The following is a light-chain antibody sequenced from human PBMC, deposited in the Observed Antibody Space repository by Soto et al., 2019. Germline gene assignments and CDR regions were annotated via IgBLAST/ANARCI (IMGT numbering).Light chain of an antibody. J-gene: IGLJ2*01. CDR1: SGSIASNY. CDR3: QSYDRSNQV. CDR2: EDN. Sequence: NFLLTQPHSVSESPGKTVTISCTGSSGSIASNYVQWYQQRPGSAPTTVIYEDNQRPSGVPDRFSGSIDSSSSSASLTISGLKTEDKAYYYCQSYDRSNQVFGGGTKLTVL. V-gene: IGLV6-57*02.